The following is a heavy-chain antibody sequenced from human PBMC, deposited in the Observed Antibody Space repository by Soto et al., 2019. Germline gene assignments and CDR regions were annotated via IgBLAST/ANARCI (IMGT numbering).Heavy chain of an antibody. CDR2: IIHSGST. CDR1: GGSFSGYY. V-gene: IGHV4-34*12. Sequence: PSETLSLTCAVYGGSFSGYYWSWIRQPPGKGLEWIGEIIHSGSTNYNPSLKSRVTISVDTSKNQFSLKLSSVTAADTAVYYCASLITGTTTNWFDPWGQGTLVTVSS. J-gene: IGHJ5*02. D-gene: IGHD1-7*01. CDR3: ASLITGTTTNWFDP.